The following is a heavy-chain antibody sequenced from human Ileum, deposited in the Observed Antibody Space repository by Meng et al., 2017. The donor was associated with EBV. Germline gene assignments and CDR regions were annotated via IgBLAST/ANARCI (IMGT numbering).Heavy chain of an antibody. Sequence: VQRQQWGAGRLQPSETLSLTCAVYGGSCSGYYWSWIRQPPGKGLEWIGEINHRGGAFDNPSLKSRVTMSIDTSKNQFSLKLNSVTAADTAVYYCASHPGGNSQYYSSGDDYWGQGALVTVSS. CDR3: ASHPGGNSQYYSSGDDY. CDR2: INHRGGA. D-gene: IGHD3-22*01. J-gene: IGHJ4*02. V-gene: IGHV4-34*01. CDR1: GGSCSGYY.